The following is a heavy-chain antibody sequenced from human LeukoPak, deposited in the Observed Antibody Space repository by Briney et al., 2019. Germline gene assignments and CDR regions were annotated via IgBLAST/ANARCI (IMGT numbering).Heavy chain of an antibody. CDR3: AREGIAAAQRLDY. J-gene: IGHJ4*02. CDR2: INPNSGGT. V-gene: IGHV1-2*02. D-gene: IGHD6-13*01. Sequence: ASVKVSCKASGYTFTGYYMHWVRQAPGQGLEWMGWINPNSGGTNYAQKFQGRVTMTRDTSISTAYMELSRLRSDDTAVYYCAREGIAAAQRLDYWGQGTLVTVSS. CDR1: GYTFTGYY.